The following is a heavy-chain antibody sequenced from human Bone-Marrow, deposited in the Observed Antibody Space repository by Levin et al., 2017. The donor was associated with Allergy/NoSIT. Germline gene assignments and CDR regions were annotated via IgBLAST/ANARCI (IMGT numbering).Heavy chain of an antibody. V-gene: IGHV1-69*13. Sequence: SVKVSCKTSGGAFSNYALGWVRQAPAQGLEWVGGVVPSFGPANYAQNFQDRVTITADESTSTVYMELSGLKSEDTAVYYCARALVGAPSGAYNIWGQGTRVTVSS. CDR1: GGAFSNYA. J-gene: IGHJ3*02. CDR2: VVPSFGPA. D-gene: IGHD1-26*01. CDR3: ARALVGAPSGAYNI.